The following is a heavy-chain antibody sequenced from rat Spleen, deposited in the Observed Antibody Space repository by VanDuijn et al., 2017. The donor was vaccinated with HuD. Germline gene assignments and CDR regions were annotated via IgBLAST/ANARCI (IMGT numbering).Heavy chain of an antibody. CDR3: ATEELGRGYFDY. CDR1: GFTFNYYW. CDR2: ISPSGGST. D-gene: IGHD4-3*01. V-gene: IGHV5-19*01. Sequence: EVQLVESGGGLVLPGRSLKLSCVTSGFTFNYYWMTWIRQAPTKGLEWVASISPSGGSTYYRGSVKGRFTISRDNTKSTLYLQMDSLRSDDTATYYCATEELGRGYFDYWGQGVMVTVSS. J-gene: IGHJ2*01.